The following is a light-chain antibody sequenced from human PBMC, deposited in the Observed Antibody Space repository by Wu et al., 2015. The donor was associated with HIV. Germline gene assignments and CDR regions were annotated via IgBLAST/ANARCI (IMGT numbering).Light chain of an antibody. V-gene: IGKV3-11*01. CDR2: DAS. CDR3: QQRSNWPPYS. CDR1: QSVSSY. Sequence: EIVLTQSPGTLSLSPGGRATLSCRASQSVSSYLAWYQQKPGQAPRLLIYDASNRATGIPARFSGSGSGTDFTLTISSLEPEDFAAYYCQQRSNWPPYSFGQGTKLEIK. J-gene: IGKJ2*03.